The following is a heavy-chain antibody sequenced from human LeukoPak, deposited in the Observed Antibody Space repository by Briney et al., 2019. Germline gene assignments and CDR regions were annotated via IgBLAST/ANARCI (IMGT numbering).Heavy chain of an antibody. J-gene: IGHJ5*02. CDR2: IYTSGST. D-gene: IGHD6-19*01. V-gene: IGHV4-4*07. Sequence: SETLSLTCTVSGGSISSYYWSWIRQPAGKGLEWIGRIYTSGSTNYNPSLKSRVTMSVDTSKNQFSLKLSSVTAADTAAYYCARDLGDRGIAVDPEDGWFDPWGQGTLVTVSS. CDR3: ARDLGDRGIAVDPEDGWFDP. CDR1: GGSISSYY.